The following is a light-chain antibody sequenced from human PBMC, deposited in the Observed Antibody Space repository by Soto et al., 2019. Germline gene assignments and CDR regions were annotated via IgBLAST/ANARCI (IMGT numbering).Light chain of an antibody. J-gene: IGKJ4*01. CDR2: AAS. CDR1: QSITTY. Sequence: DIQMTQSPSSLSASVGDRVTITCRASQSITTYLNWYQQTLGEAPKLLIYAASRLQIGVPSRFSGSGSGTDFTLTISRLEPEDFAVYYCQQYGTFPLTFGGGTKVDIK. CDR3: QQYGTFPLT. V-gene: IGKV1-39*01.